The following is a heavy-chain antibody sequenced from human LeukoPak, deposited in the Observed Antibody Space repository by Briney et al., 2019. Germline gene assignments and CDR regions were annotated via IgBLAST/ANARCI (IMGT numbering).Heavy chain of an antibody. CDR3: ARDTLDYFDY. CDR2: IYYTGST. CDR1: AGSITSYY. J-gene: IGHJ4*02. V-gene: IGHV4-59*01. Sequence: PSETLSLTSTVSAGSITSYYWSWIRQPPGKGLDWIAYIYYTGSTNYNPSLKSRVTISVDTSKNQFSLKLGSVTAAATAVYYCARDTLDYFDYWGQGTLVTVSS.